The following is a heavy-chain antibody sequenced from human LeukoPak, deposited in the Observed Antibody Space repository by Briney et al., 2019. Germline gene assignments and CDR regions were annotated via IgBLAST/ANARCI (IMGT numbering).Heavy chain of an antibody. Sequence: GGSLRLSCAASGFTFSSYAMNWVRQAPGKGLEWVSTISGSGKITYYAGSVKGRFTISRDNSKNTLYLQMNSLRAEDTAVYYCAKDRGNWNGEFDYWGQETLVTVSS. CDR2: ISGSGKIT. CDR1: GFTFSSYA. V-gene: IGHV3-23*01. CDR3: AKDRGNWNGEFDY. J-gene: IGHJ4*02. D-gene: IGHD1-1*01.